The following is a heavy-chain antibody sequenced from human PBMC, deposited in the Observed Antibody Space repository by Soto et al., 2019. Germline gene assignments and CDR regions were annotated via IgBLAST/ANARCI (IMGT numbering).Heavy chain of an antibody. CDR2: IKSKTDGGAT. Sequence: GGSLRLSCAASGFTFSNAWMSWVRQAPGKGLEWVGRIKSKTDGGATDYAAPVKGRFTISRDDSKNTLYLQMNSLKTEDTAVYYCTTGVVPAAIHYYYYGMDVWGQGTTVTDSS. J-gene: IGHJ6*02. D-gene: IGHD2-2*02. CDR3: TTGVVPAAIHYYYYGMDV. V-gene: IGHV3-15*01. CDR1: GFTFSNAW.